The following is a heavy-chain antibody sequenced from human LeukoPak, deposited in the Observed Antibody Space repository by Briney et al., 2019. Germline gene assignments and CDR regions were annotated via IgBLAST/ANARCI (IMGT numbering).Heavy chain of an antibody. V-gene: IGHV4-61*08. CDR2: IYSTGST. J-gene: IGHJ4*02. CDR3: ARTKSQSGSYRYYFDS. CDR1: GGSVGSGGHF. Sequence: PSETLSLTCAVSGGSVGSGGHFWSWIRQPPGKGLEWIGYIYSTGSTNYNPSLKSRITMLVDTSKNQFSLKLSSVIAADTAVYYCARTKSQSGSYRYYFDSWGQGTLVTVSS. D-gene: IGHD1-26*01.